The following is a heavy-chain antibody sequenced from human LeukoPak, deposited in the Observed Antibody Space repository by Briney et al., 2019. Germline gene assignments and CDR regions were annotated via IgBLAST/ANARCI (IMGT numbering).Heavy chain of an antibody. CDR1: GFTFSVYD. D-gene: IGHD3-22*01. CDR2: VSGSGGST. CDR3: AKQTRYDSPAGGRGFDY. Sequence: GGSLRLSCATSGFTFSVYDMFWVRQAPGKGLEWVSAVSGSGGSTYYADSVKGRFTISRDNSRNTLYLQVNSLRAEDTAIYYCAKQTRYDSPAGGRGFDYWGQGTLVTVSS. J-gene: IGHJ4*02. V-gene: IGHV3-23*01.